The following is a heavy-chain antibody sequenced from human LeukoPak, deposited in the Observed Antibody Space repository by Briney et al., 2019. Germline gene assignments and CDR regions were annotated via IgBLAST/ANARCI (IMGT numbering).Heavy chain of an antibody. CDR1: GGSIINDC. D-gene: IGHD3-22*01. CDR3: ARVGYYDSSGYYYPLYYFDY. J-gene: IGHJ4*02. V-gene: IGHV4-59*06. CDR2: IYYSGST. Sequence: PSETLSLTCTVSGGSIINDCWSWIRQPPGKGLEWIGYIYYSGSTYYNPSLKSRVTISVDTSKNQFSLKLSSVTAADTAVYYCARVGYYDSSGYYYPLYYFDYWGQGTLVTVSS.